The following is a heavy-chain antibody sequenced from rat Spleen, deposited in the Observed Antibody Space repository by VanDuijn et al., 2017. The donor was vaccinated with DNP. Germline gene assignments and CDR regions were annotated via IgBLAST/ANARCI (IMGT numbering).Heavy chain of an antibody. CDR3: ARDYGSPYYYAMDA. Sequence: EVQLVESGGGLVQPGRSLKLSCAASGFTFSDYYMAWVRQAPTRGLEWVAYIGSDGYAPYYGVSVKGRFTVARDNAKSTLYLQMDSLRSEDTATYYCARDYGSPYYYAMDAWGQGTSVTVSS. V-gene: IGHV5-20*01. D-gene: IGHD1-3*01. CDR2: IGSDGYAP. J-gene: IGHJ4*01. CDR1: GFTFSDYY.